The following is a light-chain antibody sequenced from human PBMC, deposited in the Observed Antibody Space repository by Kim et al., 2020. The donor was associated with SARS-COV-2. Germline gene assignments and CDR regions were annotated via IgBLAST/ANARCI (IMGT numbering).Light chain of an antibody. CDR1: SSNVGAGHD. CDR3: QSYDSSLSTYV. CDR2: GNN. Sequence: QSALTQPPSVSGAPGQRVTISCTGSSSNVGAGHDVHWYQHLPGIAPKLLIYGNNNRPSGVPDRFSGSKSGTSASLAITGLQAEDEADYYCQSYDSSLSTYVFGTGTKVTVL. J-gene: IGLJ1*01. V-gene: IGLV1-40*01.